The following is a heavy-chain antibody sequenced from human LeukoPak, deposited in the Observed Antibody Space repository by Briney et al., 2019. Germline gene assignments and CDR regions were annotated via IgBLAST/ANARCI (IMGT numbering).Heavy chain of an antibody. CDR1: GGSSSGYY. CDR3: ARGNRYYDFWSGYYTQSLVYYFDY. D-gene: IGHD3-3*01. CDR2: INHSGST. Sequence: PSETLSLTRAVYGGSSSGYYWSWIRQPPGKGLEWIGEINHSGSTNYNPSLKSRVTISVDTSKNQFSLKLSSVTAADTAVYYCARGNRYYDFWSGYYTQSLVYYFDYWGQGTLVTVSS. J-gene: IGHJ4*02. V-gene: IGHV4-34*01.